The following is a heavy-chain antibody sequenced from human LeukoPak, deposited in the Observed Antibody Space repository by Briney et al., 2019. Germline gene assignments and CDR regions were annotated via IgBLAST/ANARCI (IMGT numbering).Heavy chain of an antibody. D-gene: IGHD5-24*01. CDR2: ISSSSSYI. V-gene: IGHV3-21*01. Sequence: TGRSLRLSCAASGFTFSSYSMNWVRQAPGKGLEWVSSISSSSSYIYYADSVKGRFTISRDDAKNSLYLQMNSLRAEDTAVYYCARQLRDGYNLDAFDIWGQGTMVTVSS. J-gene: IGHJ3*02. CDR3: ARQLRDGYNLDAFDI. CDR1: GFTFSSYS.